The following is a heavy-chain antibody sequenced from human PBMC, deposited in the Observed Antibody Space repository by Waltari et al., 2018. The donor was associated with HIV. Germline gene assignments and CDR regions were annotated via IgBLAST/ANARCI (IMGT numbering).Heavy chain of an antibody. CDR1: GCTFTTYV. Sequence: QVQLVQSGPEMKKLGASVKIYCRASGCTFTTYVFSWVRQAPGQGLEWLGWSSADDGNKDFARRFKDRVILTTDTSTTTAYLEVRSLRSDDTAMYYCVRGGGTWLYDMYYYQGMDVWGQGTTVTVSS. J-gene: IGHJ6*02. V-gene: IGHV1-18*01. CDR3: VRGGGTWLYDMYYYQGMDV. D-gene: IGHD2-8*01. CDR2: SSADDGNK.